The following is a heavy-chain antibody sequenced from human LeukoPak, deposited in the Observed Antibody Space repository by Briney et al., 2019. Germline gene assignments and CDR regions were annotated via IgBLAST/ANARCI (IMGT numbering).Heavy chain of an antibody. V-gene: IGHV4-39*02. CDR3: ARDYTGNDAFDI. CDR2: IYYRGST. CDR1: GGSINSGGYY. Sequence: PSETLSLTCTVSGGSINSGGYYWGWIRQPPGKGLEWIGTIYYRGSTYYNPSLKSRVTLSVDTSKNQFSLKLSSVTAADTAAYYCARDYTGNDAFDIWGQGTMVTVSS. J-gene: IGHJ3*02. D-gene: IGHD7-27*01.